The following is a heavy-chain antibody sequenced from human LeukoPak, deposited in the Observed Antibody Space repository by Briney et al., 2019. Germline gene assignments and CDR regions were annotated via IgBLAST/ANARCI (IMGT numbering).Heavy chain of an antibody. CDR3: ATWGCTNGVCYKFVAFDI. V-gene: IGHV1-24*01. Sequence: ASVKVSCKASGYTFTGYHMHWVRQAPGKGLEWMGGFDPEDGETIYAQKFQGRVTMTEDTSTDTAYMELSSLRSEDTAVYYCATWGCTNGVCYKFVAFDIWGQGTMVTVSS. D-gene: IGHD2-8*01. CDR2: FDPEDGET. J-gene: IGHJ3*02. CDR1: GYTFTGYH.